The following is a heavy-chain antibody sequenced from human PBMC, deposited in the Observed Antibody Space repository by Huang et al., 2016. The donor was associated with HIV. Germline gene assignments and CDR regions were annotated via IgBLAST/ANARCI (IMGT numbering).Heavy chain of an antibody. V-gene: IGHV3-7*01. J-gene: IGHJ6*02. D-gene: IGHD1-7*01. CDR2: IKQDESEK. CDR1: TFNFGAYW. CDR3: ATKTAAMDI. Sequence: VESGGRLVQPGGSIRLSCVGSTFNFGAYWMIWVRQYRGKGLEWVANIKQDESEKYYVEYVKGRLNISRDNAKKVLFLEMNNVRVEDTATYYCATKTAAMDIWGQGTTVTVS.